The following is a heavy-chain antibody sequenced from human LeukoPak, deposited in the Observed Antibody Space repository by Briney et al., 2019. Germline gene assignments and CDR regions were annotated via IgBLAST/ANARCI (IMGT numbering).Heavy chain of an antibody. CDR2: IIPILGIA. V-gene: IGHV1-69*04. Sequence: SVKVSCKASRGTFSSYAISWVRQAPGQGLEWMGMIIPILGIANYAQKFQGRVTITADKSTSTAYMELSSLRSEDTAVYYCARARYGDYVWDHWFDPWGQGTLVTVSS. CDR3: ARARYGDYVWDHWFDP. D-gene: IGHD4-17*01. CDR1: RGTFSSYA. J-gene: IGHJ5*02.